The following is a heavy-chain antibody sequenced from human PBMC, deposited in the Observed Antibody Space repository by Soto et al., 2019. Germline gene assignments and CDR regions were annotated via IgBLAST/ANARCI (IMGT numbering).Heavy chain of an antibody. J-gene: IGHJ3*01. CDR3: SKAMIGSYDSDAFDV. CDR2: ISYDESTT. D-gene: IGHD3-22*01. V-gene: IGHV3-30*18. CDR1: GFSFSRYG. Sequence: LGLSCAASGFSFSRYGIHWVRQAPVKGLEWVAVISYDESTTFYADSVKGRFTISRDNSKNTLFLQMNSLRPEDTAVYYCSKAMIGSYDSDAFDVWGQGTMVTVSS.